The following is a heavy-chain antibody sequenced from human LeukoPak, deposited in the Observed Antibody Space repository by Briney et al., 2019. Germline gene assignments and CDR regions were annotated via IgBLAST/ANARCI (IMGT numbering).Heavy chain of an antibody. CDR3: AKWDTAMGHFDY. Sequence: PGGSLRLSCAASGFTVSNNFLTWVRQAPGKGLEWVSAISGSGGSTYYADSVKGRFTISRDNSKNTLYLQMNSLRAEDTAVYYCAKWDTAMGHFDYWGQGTLVTVSS. V-gene: IGHV3-23*01. CDR1: GFTVSNNF. CDR2: ISGSGGST. J-gene: IGHJ4*02. D-gene: IGHD5-18*01.